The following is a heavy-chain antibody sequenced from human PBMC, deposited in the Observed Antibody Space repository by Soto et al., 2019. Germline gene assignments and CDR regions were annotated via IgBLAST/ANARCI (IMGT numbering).Heavy chain of an antibody. CDR2: MNPNSGNT. J-gene: IGHJ4*02. D-gene: IGHD2-15*01. V-gene: IGHV1-8*01. CDR3: ARGRVFWGVVAAKAPLGY. CDR1: GYTFTSYD. Sequence: GASVKVSCKASGYTFTSYDINWVRQATGQGLEWMGWMNPNSGNTGYAQKFQGRVTMTRNTSISTAYMELSSLRSEDTAVYYCARGRVFWGVVAAKAPLGYWGQGTLVTVSS.